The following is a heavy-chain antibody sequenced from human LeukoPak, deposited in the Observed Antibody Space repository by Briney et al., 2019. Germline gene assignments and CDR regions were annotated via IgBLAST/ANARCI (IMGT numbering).Heavy chain of an antibody. J-gene: IGHJ4*02. Sequence: GGSLRLSCAASGFTFSNYAMNWVRQAPGKGLEWVSGISGSGGSTYFADSVKGRFTISRDNSKNTLSLQMNRLRAEDTAVYYCAKDGVDIVVVPPALDYFDYWGQGTLVTVSS. V-gene: IGHV3-23*01. D-gene: IGHD2-2*01. CDR1: GFTFSNYA. CDR3: AKDGVDIVVVPPALDYFDY. CDR2: ISGSGGST.